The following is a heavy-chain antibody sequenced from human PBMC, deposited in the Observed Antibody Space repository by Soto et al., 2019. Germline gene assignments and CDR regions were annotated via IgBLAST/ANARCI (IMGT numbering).Heavy chain of an antibody. CDR2: INPNSGGT. J-gene: IGHJ1*01. CDR1: GYTFTGYY. D-gene: IGHD3-22*01. CDR3: ARGQDDTMIVVATRGYFQH. Sequence: EASVKVSCKASGYTFTGYYMHWVRQAPGQGLEWMGWINPNSGGTNYAQKFQGRVTMTRDTSISTAYMELSRLRSDDTAVYYCARGQDDTMIVVATRGYFQHWGQGTLVTVSS. V-gene: IGHV1-2*02.